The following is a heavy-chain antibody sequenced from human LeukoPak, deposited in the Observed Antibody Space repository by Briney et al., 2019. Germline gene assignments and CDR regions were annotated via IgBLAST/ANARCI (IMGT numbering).Heavy chain of an antibody. J-gene: IGHJ4*02. CDR3: AKQATYSGGTGAFDY. Sequence: GGSLRLSCAASGFTFSSYAMSWVRQAPGKGLEWVSDISGSGGSTYDADSVKGRFTISRDNSKNTLFLQMSSLRAEDTAVYYCAKQATYSGGTGAFDYWGQGTLVTVSS. CDR2: ISGSGGST. CDR1: GFTFSSYA. D-gene: IGHD6-25*01. V-gene: IGHV3-23*01.